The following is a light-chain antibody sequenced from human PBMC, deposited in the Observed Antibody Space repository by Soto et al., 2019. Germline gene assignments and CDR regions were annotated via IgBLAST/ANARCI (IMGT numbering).Light chain of an antibody. CDR3: QTWGTGILV. Sequence: QLVLTQSPSASASLGASVKLTCTLSSGHSSYAIAWHQQQPEKGPRYLMKLNSDGSHSKGDGIPDRFSGSSSGAERYRTISSLQSEDEADYYCQTWGTGILVFGGGTQMTVL. CDR2: LNSDGSH. V-gene: IGLV4-69*01. J-gene: IGLJ2*01. CDR1: SGHSSYA.